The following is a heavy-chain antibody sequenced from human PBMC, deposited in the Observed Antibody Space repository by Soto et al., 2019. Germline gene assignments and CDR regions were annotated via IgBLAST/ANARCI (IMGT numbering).Heavy chain of an antibody. CDR2: IIPIFGTA. CDR3: ARVKWLARSRYFDY. J-gene: IGHJ4*02. Sequence: SVKVSCKASGGTFSSYAISWVRQAPGQGLEWMGGIIPIFGTADYAQKFQGRVTITADKSTSTAYMELSSLRSEDTAVYYCARVKWLARSRYFDYWGQGALVTVSS. V-gene: IGHV1-69*06. CDR1: GGTFSSYA. D-gene: IGHD6-19*01.